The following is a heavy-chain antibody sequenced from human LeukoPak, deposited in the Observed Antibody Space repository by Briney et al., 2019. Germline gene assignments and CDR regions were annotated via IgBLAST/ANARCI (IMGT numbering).Heavy chain of an antibody. Sequence: SESLSLTCTVSGGSLNLHYWTWIRQPPGKGLGCIGYIYYIGSTSYSPSLKSRVTISVDTSRNQFSLKLSSVTAADTAVYYCARVVNDYGDGVEGVDPWGQGTLVTVSS. J-gene: IGHJ5*02. CDR1: GGSLNLHY. CDR3: ARVVNDYGDGVEGVDP. CDR2: IYYIGST. V-gene: IGHV4-59*11. D-gene: IGHD4/OR15-4a*01.